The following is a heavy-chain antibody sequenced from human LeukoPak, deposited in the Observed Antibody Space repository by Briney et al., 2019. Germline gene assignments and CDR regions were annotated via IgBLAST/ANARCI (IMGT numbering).Heavy chain of an antibody. CDR1: GGSISSGGYS. D-gene: IGHD3-22*01. CDR2: IYHSGST. J-gene: IGHJ6*02. Sequence: SQTLSLTCAVSGGSISSGGYSWSWIRQPPGTGLEWIGYIYHSGSTYYNPSLKSRVTISVDRSKNQFSLKLSSVTAADTAVYYCARAPTSGYPYYYYGMDVWGQGTTVTVSS. CDR3: ARAPTSGYPYYYYGMDV. V-gene: IGHV4-30-2*01.